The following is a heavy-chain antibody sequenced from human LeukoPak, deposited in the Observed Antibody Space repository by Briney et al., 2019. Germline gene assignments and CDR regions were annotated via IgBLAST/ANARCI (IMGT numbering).Heavy chain of an antibody. CDR1: GYTFTSYY. Sequence: ASVKVSCKASGYTFTSYYMHWVRQAPGQGLEWMGIINPSGGSTSYAQEFQGRVTMTRDTSTSTVYMELSSLRSEDTAVYYCARDLRYCSGGSCYHDYWGQGTLVTVSS. V-gene: IGHV1-46*01. CDR2: INPSGGST. J-gene: IGHJ4*02. D-gene: IGHD2-15*01. CDR3: ARDLRYCSGGSCYHDY.